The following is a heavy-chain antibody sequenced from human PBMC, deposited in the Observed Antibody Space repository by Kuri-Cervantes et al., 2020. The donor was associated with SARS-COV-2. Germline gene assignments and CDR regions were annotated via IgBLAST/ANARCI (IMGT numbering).Heavy chain of an antibody. CDR3: ARQRGGFLEWLLYYDY. CDR2: IYYSGST. V-gene: IGHV4-59*08. Sequence: ESLKISCTVSGGSISSYYWSWIRQPPGKGLEWIGYIYYSGSTYYNPSLKSRVTISVDTSKNQFSLKLSSVTAADTAVYYCARQRGGFLEWLLYYDYWGQGTLVTVSS. J-gene: IGHJ4*02. D-gene: IGHD3-3*01. CDR1: GGSISSYY.